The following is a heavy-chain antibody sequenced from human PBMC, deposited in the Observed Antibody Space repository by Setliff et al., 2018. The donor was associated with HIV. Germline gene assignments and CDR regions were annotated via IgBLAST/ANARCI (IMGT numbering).Heavy chain of an antibody. CDR2: INQGGSEK. V-gene: IGHV3-7*03. CDR3: ARGWAGTFQVDY. CDR1: GLTFSNFW. D-gene: IGHD1-1*01. Sequence: GGSLRLSCAASGLTFSNFWMSWVRQAPGKGLEWVANINQGGSEKYYVDSVEGRLSISRDNAKNSLYLQMTSLRAEDTAVYYCARGWAGTFQVDYWGQGTLVTVSS. J-gene: IGHJ4*02.